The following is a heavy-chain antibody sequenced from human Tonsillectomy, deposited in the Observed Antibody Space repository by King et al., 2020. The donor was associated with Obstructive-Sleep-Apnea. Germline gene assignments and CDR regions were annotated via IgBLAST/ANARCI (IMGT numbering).Heavy chain of an antibody. CDR1: GFTFNIYS. D-gene: IGHD2-15*01. J-gene: IGHJ4*02. Sequence: VQLVESGGGLVKPGGSLRLSCAASGFTFNIYSMNWVRQAPGKGLEWVSSIRSSSNYIYYADSVKGRFTISRDNPKNSLFLQMNSLRVEDTAVYYCAREACSGGTCYFDYWGQGTLVTVSS. CDR3: AREACSGGTCYFDY. V-gene: IGHV3-21*01. CDR2: IRSSSNYI.